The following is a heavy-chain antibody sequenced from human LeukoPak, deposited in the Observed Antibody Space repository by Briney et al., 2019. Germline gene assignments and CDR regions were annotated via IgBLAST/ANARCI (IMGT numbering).Heavy chain of an antibody. CDR2: INPNSGGT. J-gene: IGHJ4*02. V-gene: IGHV1-2*06. CDR1: GYTFTGYY. CDR3: ARDGVEYSSSSGGY. D-gene: IGHD6-6*01. Sequence: ASVKVSCKASGYTFTGYYMHWVRQAPGQGLEWIGRINPNSGGTNYAQKFQGRVTMTRDTSICTAYMELSRLRSDDTAVYYCARDGVEYSSSSGGYWGQGTLVTVSS.